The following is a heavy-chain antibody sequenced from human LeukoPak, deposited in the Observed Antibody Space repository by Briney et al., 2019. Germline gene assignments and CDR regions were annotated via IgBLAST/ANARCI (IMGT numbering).Heavy chain of an antibody. V-gene: IGHV3-23*01. Sequence: GGSLRLSCAASGFTFSNYGMSWVRQAPGKGLEWVSAISGSGGSTNYADSVKGRFTISRDNSKNTLYLQINSLRAEDTAVYYCVKTKWEVVAVIRWGQGTLVSVSS. D-gene: IGHD2-15*01. CDR1: GFTFSNYG. J-gene: IGHJ4*02. CDR3: VKTKWEVVAVIR. CDR2: ISGSGGST.